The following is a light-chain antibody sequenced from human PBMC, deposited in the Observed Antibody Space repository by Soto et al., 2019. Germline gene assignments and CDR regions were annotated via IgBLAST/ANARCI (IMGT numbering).Light chain of an antibody. Sequence: QSALTQPRSVSGSPGQSVTISCTGTSSDVGAYNYVSWYQQHPDKAPKVMIYDVNKRPSGVPDRFSGSKSGNTASLTISGFQAEDEADYYCCSYAGGYTLVFGGGTKLTVL. CDR3: CSYAGGYTLV. J-gene: IGLJ2*01. CDR1: SSDVGAYNY. V-gene: IGLV2-11*01. CDR2: DVN.